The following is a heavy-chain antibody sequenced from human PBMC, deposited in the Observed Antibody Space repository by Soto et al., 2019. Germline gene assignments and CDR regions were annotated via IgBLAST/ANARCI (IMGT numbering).Heavy chain of an antibody. Sequence: PSESLSLTCTVSGDSVNSGNYYWSWIRQPPGVGLEWIGYIYYSGSTNYNPSLKSRVTISVDTSKNQFSLKLSSVTAADTAVYYCARAAHCTNGVCFRSSGFDPWGQGTLVTVSS. J-gene: IGHJ5*02. CDR3: ARAAHCTNGVCFRSSGFDP. D-gene: IGHD2-8*01. CDR1: GDSVNSGNYY. V-gene: IGHV4-61*01. CDR2: IYYSGST.